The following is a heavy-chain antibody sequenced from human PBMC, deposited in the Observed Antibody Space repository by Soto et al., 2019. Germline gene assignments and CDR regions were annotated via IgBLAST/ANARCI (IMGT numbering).Heavy chain of an antibody. V-gene: IGHV3-23*01. CDR1: GFSISEYG. CDR3: VKWGGLGDS. Sequence: EVQLLESGGGSVQPGGSLKLSCAASGFSISEYGVTWVRQPPGKGLEWVSGFSGGRGGTFYADSVRGRFTISRDNSRNLVYLQMDSLGVEDAAVYYCVKWGGLGDSWGQGTLVTVSS. J-gene: IGHJ4*02. CDR2: FSGGRGGT. D-gene: IGHD6-25*01.